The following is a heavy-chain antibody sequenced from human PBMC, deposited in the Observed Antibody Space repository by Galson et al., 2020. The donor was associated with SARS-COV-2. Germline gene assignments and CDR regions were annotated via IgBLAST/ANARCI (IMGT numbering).Heavy chain of an antibody. Sequence: GGSLRLSCAASGFTVSSNYMNWVRQAPGKGLEWVSVIYSGGTIYYADSVKGRFTVSRDNSKNTLYLQMNSLRAEDTAVYYCARKTCRGACFSGYYFDYWGHGTLVTVSS. CDR1: GFTVSSNY. J-gene: IGHJ4*01. V-gene: IGHV3-66*01. CDR2: IYSGGTI. D-gene: IGHD2-21*01. CDR3: ARKTCRGACFSGYYFDY.